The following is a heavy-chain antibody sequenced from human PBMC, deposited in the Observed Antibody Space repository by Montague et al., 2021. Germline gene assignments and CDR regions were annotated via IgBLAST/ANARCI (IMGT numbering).Heavy chain of an antibody. J-gene: IGHJ4*02. Sequence: SETLSLTCGLSGGSLSGYYWAWIRQTPGKGLEWIGNINHSGSAKYIPSLKNRVSISVGTSNNQFFLDLTSVTAADTAMYFCARGLFGTVNGQYSGGWYYFDKWGQGTMVTVSS. CDR1: GGSLSGYY. CDR3: ARGLFGTVNGQYSGGWYYFDK. CDR2: INHSGSA. D-gene: IGHD6-19*01. V-gene: IGHV4-34*01.